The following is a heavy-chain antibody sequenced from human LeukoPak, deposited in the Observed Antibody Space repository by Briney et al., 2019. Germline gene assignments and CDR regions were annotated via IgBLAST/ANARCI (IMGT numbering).Heavy chain of an antibody. D-gene: IGHD6-13*01. V-gene: IGHV3-23*05. J-gene: IGHJ5*02. CDR3: AKDYRYAIAAPGRQYNWFDR. CDR1: GFTFSSYA. Sequence: GGSLRLSCAASGFTFSSYAMSRVRQTPGTGLEWVSSIYGSDSSTYYSDSVKGRFTISRDDSKSTLYLQKNSLRAEDTAVYYCAKDYRYAIAAPGRQYNWFDRWGQGTRVTVSS. CDR2: IYGSDSST.